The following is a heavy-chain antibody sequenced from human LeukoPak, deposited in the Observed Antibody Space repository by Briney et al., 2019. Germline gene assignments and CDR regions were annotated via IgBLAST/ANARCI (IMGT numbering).Heavy chain of an antibody. V-gene: IGHV1-2*02. CDR3: ARGYSSSWFTETYYYGMDV. J-gene: IGHJ6*02. D-gene: IGHD6-13*01. CDR1: GYTFTGYY. CDR2: INPNSGGT. Sequence: ASVKVSCKASGYTFTGYYMHWVRQAPGQGLEWMGWINPNSGGTNYAQKFQGRVTMTRNTSISTAYMELSSLRSEDTAVYYCARGYSSSWFTETYYYGMDVWGQGTTVTVSS.